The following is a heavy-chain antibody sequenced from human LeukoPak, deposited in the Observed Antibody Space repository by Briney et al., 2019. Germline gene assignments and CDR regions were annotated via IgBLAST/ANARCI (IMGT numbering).Heavy chain of an antibody. CDR2: ISSSSSYI. D-gene: IGHD6-13*01. CDR3: ASQQVRNYYYYYGMDV. Sequence: GGSLRLSCAASGFTFSSYSMNWVRQAPGKGLEWVSSISSSSSYIYYADSVKGRFTISRDNAKSSLYLQMNSLRAEDTAVYYCASQQVRNYYYYYGMDVWGQGTTVTVSS. V-gene: IGHV3-21*01. CDR1: GFTFSSYS. J-gene: IGHJ6*02.